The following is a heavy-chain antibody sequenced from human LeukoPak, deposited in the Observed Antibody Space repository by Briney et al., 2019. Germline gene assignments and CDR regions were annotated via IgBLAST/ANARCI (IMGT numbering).Heavy chain of an antibody. Sequence: GGSLRLSCAASGFTFSSYDMHWVRQATGKGLEWVSAIGTAGDTYYPGSVKGRFTISRENAKNSLYLQMNSLRAGDTAVYYCARGHGLDWVIDYWGQGTLVTVSS. CDR3: ARGHGLDWVIDY. J-gene: IGHJ4*02. D-gene: IGHD3-9*01. V-gene: IGHV3-13*01. CDR1: GFTFSSYD. CDR2: IGTAGDT.